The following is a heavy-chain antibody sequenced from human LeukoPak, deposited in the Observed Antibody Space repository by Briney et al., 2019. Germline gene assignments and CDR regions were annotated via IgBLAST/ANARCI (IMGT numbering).Heavy chain of an antibody. CDR2: IYYSGST. CDR3: ARVNAPYYYYYMDV. V-gene: IGHV4-31*03. J-gene: IGHJ6*03. CDR1: SHSHRSLGYY. Sequence: SHAQSLTCTVSSHSHRSLGYYCRWIRQHPAKVLQWIWYIYYSGSTYHNPSLKSRVTISVDTSKNQFSLKLSSVTAAYTAVYYCARVNAPYYYYYMDVWGKGTTVTVSS.